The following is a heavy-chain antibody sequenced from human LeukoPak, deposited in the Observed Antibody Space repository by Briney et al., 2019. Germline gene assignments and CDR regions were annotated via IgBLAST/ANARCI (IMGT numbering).Heavy chain of an antibody. CDR3: ARDYYDADGLDVFEI. J-gene: IGHJ3*02. CDR1: GGSINTFY. V-gene: IGHV4-4*07. D-gene: IGHD3-22*01. CDR2: IYSSGTT. Sequence: SETPSLTCTVSGGSINTFYWSWIRQSAGRGLEWIGRIYSSGTTRYNPSHQSRVTMSVDMSRNQFSLTLTSVTAADTAVYYCARDYYDADGLDVFEIWGQGTLVTVSS.